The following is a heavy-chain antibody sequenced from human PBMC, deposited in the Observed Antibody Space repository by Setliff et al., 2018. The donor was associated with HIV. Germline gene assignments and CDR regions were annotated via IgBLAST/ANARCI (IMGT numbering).Heavy chain of an antibody. V-gene: IGHV1-46*01. CDR2: IDPNGGAT. CDR3: ARAPEAPDAFDI. Sequence: ASVKVSCKAFGYTFTSYFLHWVRQAPGRGLEWLGIIDPNGGATNNAQKVQGRVTMTTDTSTSTGYMELRSLRSDDTAVYYCARAPEAPDAFDIWGQGTMVTVSS. J-gene: IGHJ3*02. CDR1: GYTFTSYF.